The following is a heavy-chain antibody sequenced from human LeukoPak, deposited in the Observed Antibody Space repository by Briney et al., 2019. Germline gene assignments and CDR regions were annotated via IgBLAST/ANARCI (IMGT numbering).Heavy chain of an antibody. D-gene: IGHD2-15*01. Sequence: GGSLRLSCAASGFTFSSYDMHWVRQATGKGLEWVSAIGTAGDTYYPGSVKGRFTISRENAKNSLYLQMNSPRAEDTAVYYCARVPVVAATENYYYGMDVWGQGTTVTVSS. V-gene: IGHV3-13*01. CDR2: IGTAGDT. CDR1: GFTFSSYD. J-gene: IGHJ6*02. CDR3: ARVPVVAATENYYYGMDV.